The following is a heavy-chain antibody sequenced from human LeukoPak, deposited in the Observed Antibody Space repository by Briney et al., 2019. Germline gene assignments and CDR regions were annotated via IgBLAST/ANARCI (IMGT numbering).Heavy chain of an antibody. D-gene: IGHD3-22*01. CDR1: GGTFSSYA. V-gene: IGHV1-46*01. Sequence: GASVKVSCKASGGTFSSYAISWVRQAPGQGLEWMGIINPSGGSTSYAQKFQGRVTMTRDTSTSTVYMELSSLRSEDTAVYYCARGLEYYDSSGYSYYFDYWGQGTLVTVSS. CDR3: ARGLEYYDSSGYSYYFDY. J-gene: IGHJ4*02. CDR2: INPSGGST.